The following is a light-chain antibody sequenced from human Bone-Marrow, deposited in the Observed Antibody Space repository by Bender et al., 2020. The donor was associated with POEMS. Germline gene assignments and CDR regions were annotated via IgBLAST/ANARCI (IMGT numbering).Light chain of an antibody. CDR1: SSDVGGSNY. V-gene: IGLV2-11*01. J-gene: IGLJ2*01. CDR2: VVS. Sequence: QSALTQTRSVSGSPGQSVTISCTGTSSDVGGSNYVSWYQQHPGKAPKLMIYVVSERPSGVPDRFSGSKSGTSASLAISGLQAEDEADYYCISYTRSTIPLFGGGTKLTVL. CDR3: ISYTRSTIPL.